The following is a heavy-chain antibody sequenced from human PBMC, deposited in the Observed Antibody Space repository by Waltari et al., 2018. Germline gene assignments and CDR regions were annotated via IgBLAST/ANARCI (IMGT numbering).Heavy chain of an antibody. CDR3: ARLGSSSGAYYYYYGMDV. Sequence: EVQLVQSGAEVKKPGESLKISCKGSGYSFTSYWIGWVRQMPGNGLEWIGISYPVDSDTRYSPSFQGQVTISADKSISTAYLQWSSLKASDTAMYYCARLGSSSGAYYYYYGMDVWGQGTTVTVSS. CDR1: GYSFTSYW. D-gene: IGHD6-6*01. CDR2: SYPVDSDT. V-gene: IGHV5-51*03. J-gene: IGHJ6*02.